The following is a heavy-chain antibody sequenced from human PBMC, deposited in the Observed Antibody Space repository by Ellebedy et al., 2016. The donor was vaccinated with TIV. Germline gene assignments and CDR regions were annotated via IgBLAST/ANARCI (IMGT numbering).Heavy chain of an antibody. CDR2: VYYSGSP. D-gene: IGHD2-21*01. Sequence: MPGGSLRLSCGVSGGSVSTTRYYWAWIRQPPGKGLEWIGSVYYSGSPYYNPSFKSRVTLSAATSKNQFSLNLRTVSAADTALYYCARIDPWQPIDDWGQGTLVTVSS. CDR3: ARIDPWQPIDD. CDR1: GGSVSTTRYY. V-gene: IGHV4-39*01. J-gene: IGHJ4*02.